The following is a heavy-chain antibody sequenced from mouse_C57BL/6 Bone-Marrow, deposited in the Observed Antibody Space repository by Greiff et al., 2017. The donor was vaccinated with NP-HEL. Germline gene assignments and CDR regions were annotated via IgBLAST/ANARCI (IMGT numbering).Heavy chain of an antibody. J-gene: IGHJ2*01. CDR2: IYPRDGST. CDR1: GYTFTDHT. V-gene: IGHV1-78*01. D-gene: IGHD1-1*01. CDR3: ASGNYYGSSLDY. Sequence: QVQLQQSDAELVKPGASVKISCKVSGYTFTDHTIHWMKQRPEQGLEWIGYIYPRDGSTKYNEKFKGKATLTVDQSSSTAYMQLNSLTSEDSAVYYCASGNYYGSSLDYWGQGTTLTVSS.